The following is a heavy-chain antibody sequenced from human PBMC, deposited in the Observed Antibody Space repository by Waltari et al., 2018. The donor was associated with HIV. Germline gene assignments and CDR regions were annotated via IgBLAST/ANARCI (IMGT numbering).Heavy chain of an antibody. J-gene: IGHJ4*02. D-gene: IGHD1-1*01. CDR2: ISFDGSNQ. CDR1: GFTFRNYG. V-gene: IGHV3-30*03. Sequence: QVQLVESGGGVVQPGRSLRLSCAASGFTFRNYGMHWVRQAPGRGLEWGAVISFDGSNQYYAESVRGRFTISRDNSKKKVFLQMNSLRLDDSALYYCATGQQVWETWSQLDYWGQGTLVIVSS. CDR3: ATGQQVWETWSQLDY.